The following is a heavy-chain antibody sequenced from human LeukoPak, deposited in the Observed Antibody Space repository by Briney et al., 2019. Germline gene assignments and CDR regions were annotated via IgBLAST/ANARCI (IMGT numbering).Heavy chain of an antibody. D-gene: IGHD3-3*01. J-gene: IGHJ6*02. CDR2: IYYSGST. CDR3: ARDGADFWSVYYRTPFGMDV. CDR1: GGSISSYY. V-gene: IGHV4-59*01. Sequence: PWETLSVTCTVSGGSISSYYWSWIRQPPGKGLEWIGYIYYSGSTNNNPSLKSRVTISVDTSKNQFSLKLSSVTAADTAVYYRARDGADFWSVYYRTPFGMDVWGQGTTVTVSS.